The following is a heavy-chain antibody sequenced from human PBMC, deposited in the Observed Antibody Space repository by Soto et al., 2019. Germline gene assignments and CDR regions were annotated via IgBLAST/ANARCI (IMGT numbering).Heavy chain of an antibody. V-gene: IGHV1-69*02. CDR2: IIPILGIA. J-gene: IGHJ2*01. CDR3: ARLVVAEHWYFYL. Sequence: QVQLVQSGAEVKKPGSSVKVSCKASGGTFSSYTISWVRQAPGQGLEWMGRIIPILGIANYAQKFQGRVTITADKSTSTAYMELISLRSEDSSVHFCARLVVAEHWYFYLWGRGTLVTVSS. D-gene: IGHD6-19*01. CDR1: GGTFSSYT.